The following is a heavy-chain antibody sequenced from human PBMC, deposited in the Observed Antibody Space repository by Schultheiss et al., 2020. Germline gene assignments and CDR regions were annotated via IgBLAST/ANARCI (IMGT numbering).Heavy chain of an antibody. CDR3: ARRVYDSSGYYDY. CDR1: GGSFSGYY. D-gene: IGHD3-22*01. J-gene: IGHJ4*02. V-gene: IGHV4-34*01. CDR2: INHSGST. Sequence: TLSPTCAVYGGSFSGYYWSWIRQPPGKGLEWIGEINHSGSTNYNPSLKSRVTISVDTSKNQFSLKLSSVTAADTAVYYCARRVYDSSGYYDYWGQGTLVTVSS.